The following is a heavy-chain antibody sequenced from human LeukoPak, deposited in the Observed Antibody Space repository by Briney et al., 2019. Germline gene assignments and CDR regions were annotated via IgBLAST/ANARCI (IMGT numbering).Heavy chain of an antibody. J-gene: IGHJ4*02. V-gene: IGHV3-49*03. CDR1: GFTFGDYT. D-gene: IGHD1-26*01. CDR3: TRDPPTRY. Sequence: GGSLRLSCTASGFTFGDYTITWIRQAPGRGLEWVGFIRNKADGGTPKYAASVKGRFTISRDDSKNIAYLQMNSLKTDDTAVYYCTRDPPTRYWGQGTLVSVSS. CDR2: IRNKADGGTP.